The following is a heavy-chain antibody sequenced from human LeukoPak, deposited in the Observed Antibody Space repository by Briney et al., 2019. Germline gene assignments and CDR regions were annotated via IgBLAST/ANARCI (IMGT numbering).Heavy chain of an antibody. CDR1: GYTFTSYD. CDR2: MNPNSGNT. J-gene: IGHJ6*02. Sequence: GASVRVSCKASGYTFTSYDINWVRQATGQGLEWMGWMNPNSGNTGYAQKFQGRVTMTRDTSTSTVYMELGSLRSEDTAVYYCARGVGYYGSGSYRLTLDYGMDVWGQGTTVTVSS. D-gene: IGHD3-10*01. CDR3: ARGVGYYGSGSYRLTLDYGMDV. V-gene: IGHV1-8*01.